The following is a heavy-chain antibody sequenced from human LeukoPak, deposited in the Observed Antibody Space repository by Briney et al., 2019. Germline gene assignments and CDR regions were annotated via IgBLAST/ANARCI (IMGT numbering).Heavy chain of an antibody. CDR2: ISYSGST. J-gene: IGHJ2*01. CDR1: GGSISGYY. D-gene: IGHD1-26*01. V-gene: IGHV4-59*01. CDR3: ARYASRSYYLDL. Sequence: SETLSLTCTVSGGSISGYYWSWVRQPPGKGLECIGYISYSGSTNYNPSLKSRATMSVDTSTNHFSLKLTSVTAADTAVYFCARYASRSYYLDLWGRGTLVTVSS.